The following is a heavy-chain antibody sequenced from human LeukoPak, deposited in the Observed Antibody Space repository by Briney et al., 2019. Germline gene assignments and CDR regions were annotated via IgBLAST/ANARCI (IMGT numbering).Heavy chain of an antibody. CDR3: ARDEGSDDAFDI. Sequence: ASVKVSCKASGGTFRSCAINWVRQAPGQGLEWMGRIIPTFGTANYAQKFQGRVTITTDESTSTAYMELSSLRSEDTAVYYCARDEGSDDAFDIWGQGTMVTVSS. V-gene: IGHV1-69*05. J-gene: IGHJ3*02. CDR1: GGTFRSCA. CDR2: IIPTFGTA.